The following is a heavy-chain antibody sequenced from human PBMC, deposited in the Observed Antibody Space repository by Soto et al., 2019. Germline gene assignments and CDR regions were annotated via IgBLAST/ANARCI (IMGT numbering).Heavy chain of an antibody. CDR2: IYSGGST. CDR1: GFTVSSNY. D-gene: IGHD2-2*03. J-gene: IGHJ6*02. V-gene: IGHV3-66*01. Sequence: PGGSLRLSCAASGFTVSSNYMSWVRQAPGKGLEWVSVIYSGGSTYYADSVKGRFTISRDNSKNTLYLQMNSLRAEDTAVYYCARDVDIYGMDVWGQGTTVTVSS. CDR3: ARDVDIYGMDV.